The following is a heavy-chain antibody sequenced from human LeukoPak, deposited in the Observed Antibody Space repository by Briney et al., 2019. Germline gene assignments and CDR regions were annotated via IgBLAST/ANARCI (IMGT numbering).Heavy chain of an antibody. Sequence: GGSLRLSCAASGFTFSNYGMHWVRQAPGKGLEWVAFIRYDGSNKYYADSVKGRFTISRDNSKNTLYLQMNSLRAEDTAVYYCARDSSSWLPPDYWGQGTLVTVSS. V-gene: IGHV3-30*02. J-gene: IGHJ4*02. CDR2: IRYDGSNK. D-gene: IGHD6-13*01. CDR1: GFTFSNYG. CDR3: ARDSSSWLPPDY.